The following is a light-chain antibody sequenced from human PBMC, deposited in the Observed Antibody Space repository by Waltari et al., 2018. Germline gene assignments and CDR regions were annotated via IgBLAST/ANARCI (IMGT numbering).Light chain of an antibody. CDR1: QSISSY. Sequence: DIQMTQSPSSLSASVGDRVTITCRASQSISSYLNWYQQKPGKAPKLLIYAASSLQSGVPSRFSGSGSGTDFTLTISSLQPKDFATYYCQQSYSTTRTFGQGTRLEIK. CDR2: AAS. CDR3: QQSYSTTRT. V-gene: IGKV1-39*01. J-gene: IGKJ5*01.